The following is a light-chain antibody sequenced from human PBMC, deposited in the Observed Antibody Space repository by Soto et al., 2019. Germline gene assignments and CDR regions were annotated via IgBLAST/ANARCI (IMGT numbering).Light chain of an antibody. J-gene: IGLJ1*01. Sequence: SALTQPASVSGSPGQSITISCTGTSSDVGAYNYDSWYQQYPGDAPRVIIYDVSHRPAGVSNRFSGSKSGNTASLTISGLQTQDEADYYCSSYTSATTYVFGTGTKVTVL. CDR1: SSDVGAYNY. CDR2: DVS. V-gene: IGLV2-14*01. CDR3: SSYTSATTYV.